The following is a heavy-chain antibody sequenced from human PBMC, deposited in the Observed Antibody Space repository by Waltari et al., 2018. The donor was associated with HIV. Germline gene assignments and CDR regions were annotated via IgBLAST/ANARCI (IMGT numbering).Heavy chain of an antibody. CDR2: IYYSGTT. Sequence: QVQLQESGPGLVKPSETLSLTCHVPGGSISSSYWSWIRPPPGKGLEWIGYIYYSGTTNYKPSLKSRVTISLDTSKNQFSLKLSSVTAADTAVYYCARRKGYGDYGGGFYFDYWGQGTLVTVSS. D-gene: IGHD4-17*01. V-gene: IGHV4-59*01. J-gene: IGHJ4*02. CDR1: GGSISSSY. CDR3: ARRKGYGDYGGGFYFDY.